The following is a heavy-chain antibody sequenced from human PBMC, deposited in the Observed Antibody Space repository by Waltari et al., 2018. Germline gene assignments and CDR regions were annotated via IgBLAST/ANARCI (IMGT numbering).Heavy chain of an antibody. J-gene: IGHJ6*03. CDR2: IYTSGST. Sequence: QVQLQESGPGLVKPSEPLSLTCPVSGGPISSYYWSWIRQPAGKGLEWIGRIYTSGSTNYNPSLKSRVTMSVDTSKNQFSLKLSSVTAADTAVYYCARDGRFPYYYYYMDVWGKGTTVTISS. CDR3: ARDGRFPYYYYYMDV. D-gene: IGHD3-3*01. V-gene: IGHV4-4*07. CDR1: GGPISSYY.